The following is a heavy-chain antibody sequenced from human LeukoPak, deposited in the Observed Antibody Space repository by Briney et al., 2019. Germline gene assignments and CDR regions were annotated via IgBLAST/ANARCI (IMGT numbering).Heavy chain of an antibody. D-gene: IGHD3-22*01. CDR2: IYYSGST. J-gene: IGHJ4*02. CDR1: GGSISSGDYY. CDR3: ARVHYDSSGVFDY. V-gene: IGHV4-30-4*01. Sequence: PSQTLSLTCTVSGGSISSGDYYWSWIRQPPGKGLEWIGYIYYSGSTYHNPSLKSRVTISVDTSKNQFSLKLSSVTAADTAVYYCARVHYDSSGVFDYWGQGTLVTVST.